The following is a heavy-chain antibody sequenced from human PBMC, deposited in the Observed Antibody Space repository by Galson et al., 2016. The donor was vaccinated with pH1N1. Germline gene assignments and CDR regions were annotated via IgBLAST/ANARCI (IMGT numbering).Heavy chain of an antibody. CDR1: GFTFNNYW. CDR3: ARRIAGRDSY. CDR2: INKDGSQK. V-gene: IGHV3-7*04. D-gene: IGHD6-6*01. J-gene: IGHJ4*02. Sequence: SLRLSCAASGFTFNNYWMTWVRQAPGKGLEWVANINKDGSQKYSVDSVKGRFTISRDNAKNSLYLQMNSLRAEDTAVYYCARRIAGRDSYWGQGTLVTVSS.